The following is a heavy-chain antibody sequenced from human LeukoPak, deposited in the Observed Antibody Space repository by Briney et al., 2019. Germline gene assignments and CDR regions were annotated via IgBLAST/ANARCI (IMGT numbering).Heavy chain of an antibody. J-gene: IGHJ5*02. D-gene: IGHD3-10*01. CDR1: GFGLSSYG. CDR3: AKDPVVRGVIQNWFDP. CDR2: IRYDGSNE. Sequence: GGSLRLSCTASGFGLSSYGMHWVRQAPGKGLEWVAFIRYDGSNEHYADSVKGRFTISRDKSKNTLYLEMNSLRAEDTALYYCAKDPVVRGVIQNWFDPWGQGTLVTVSS. V-gene: IGHV3-30*02.